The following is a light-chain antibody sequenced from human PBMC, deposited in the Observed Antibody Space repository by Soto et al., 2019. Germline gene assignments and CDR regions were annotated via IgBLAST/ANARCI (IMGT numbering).Light chain of an antibody. CDR3: QQYGSSPLT. CDR2: GAS. Sequence: EIVLTQSPGTLSLSPGERATLSCRASQSVSSSYLAWYQQKPGQAPRLLIHGASSRATGIQDKFSGSGSGTDITLTISRLEPEDFAVYYCQQYGSSPLTFGGGTKVEIK. J-gene: IGKJ4*01. V-gene: IGKV3-20*01. CDR1: QSVSSSY.